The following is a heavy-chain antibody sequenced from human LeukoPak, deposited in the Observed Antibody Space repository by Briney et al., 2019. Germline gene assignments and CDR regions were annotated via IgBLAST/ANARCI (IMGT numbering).Heavy chain of an antibody. V-gene: IGHV4-34*01. D-gene: IGHD6-13*01. CDR2: INHSGST. J-gene: IGHJ4*02. Sequence: SETLSLTCAVYGGSFSGYYWSWIRQPPGKGLEWIGEINHSGSTNYNPSLKSRVTISVDTSKNQFSLKLSSVTAADTAVYYCARHSSSWLSRIDYWGQGTLVTVSS. CDR3: ARHSSSWLSRIDY. CDR1: GGSFSGYY.